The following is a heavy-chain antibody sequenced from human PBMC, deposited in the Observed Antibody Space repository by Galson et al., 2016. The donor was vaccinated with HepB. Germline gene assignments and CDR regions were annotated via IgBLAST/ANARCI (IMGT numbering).Heavy chain of an antibody. Sequence: SLILSCAASGFSFNSYAMNWVRQAPGKGLEWISYISASSTNIDYADSVRGRFTVSRDNAKNSLYLHMSSLRAGDTAVYFCASDPSLGSRWYKYLDYWGQGALVTVSS. V-gene: IGHV3-48*01. D-gene: IGHD6-13*01. CDR1: GFSFNSYA. CDR3: ASDPSLGSRWYKYLDY. J-gene: IGHJ4*02. CDR2: ISASSTNI.